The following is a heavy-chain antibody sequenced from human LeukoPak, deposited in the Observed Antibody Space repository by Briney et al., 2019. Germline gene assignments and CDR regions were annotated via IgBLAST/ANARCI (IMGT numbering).Heavy chain of an antibody. V-gene: IGHV1-18*01. CDR2: ISAYNGNT. J-gene: IGHJ4*02. D-gene: IGHD3-22*01. CDR1: GYTFTSYG. Sequence: ASVKVSCKASGYTFTSYGISWVRQAPGQGLEWMGWISAYNGNTNYAQKLQGRVTMTTDTSTSTAYMELRSLRSDDTAVYYCARGSQRLTYYYDSSGYRYFDYWGQGTLVTVSS. CDR3: ARGSQRLTYYYDSSGYRYFDY.